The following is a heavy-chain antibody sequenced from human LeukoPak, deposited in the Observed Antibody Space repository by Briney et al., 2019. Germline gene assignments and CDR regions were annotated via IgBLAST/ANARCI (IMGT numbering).Heavy chain of an antibody. CDR1: GYTFTSYS. CDR3: ARGLGKWASTTLGED. CDR2: ISAYNGNT. V-gene: IGHV1-18*01. J-gene: IGHJ4*02. D-gene: IGHD3-10*01. Sequence: GTSVKVSCKASGYTFTSYSISWVRQAPGQGLEWMGWISAYNGNTNYAQKLQGRVTMTTDTSTSTAYMELRSLRSDDTAVYYCARGLGKWASTTLGEDWGQGTLVTVSS.